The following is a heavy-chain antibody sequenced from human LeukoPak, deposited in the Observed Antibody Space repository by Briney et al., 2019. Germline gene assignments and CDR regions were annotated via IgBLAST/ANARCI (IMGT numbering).Heavy chain of an antibody. CDR3: ARTLGGNYVEMATGVDL. CDR1: GYSFNVHG. CDR2: ISAYKGNT. J-gene: IGHJ2*01. V-gene: IGHV1-18*04. Sequence: ASVKVSCKASGYSFNVHGMTWVRQAPGQGLEWMGWISAYKGNTNYAAKFKGRVTMTTDTSTRTGYMELTSLRSDDTAVCYCARTLGGNYVEMATGVDLWGRGTLVTVS. D-gene: IGHD5-24*01.